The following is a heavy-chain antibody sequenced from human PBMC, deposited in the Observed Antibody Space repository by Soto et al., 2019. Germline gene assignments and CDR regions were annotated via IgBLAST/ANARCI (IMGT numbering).Heavy chain of an antibody. CDR2: IYYSGST. CDR3: ARGPFYDSSGSFDS. J-gene: IGHJ4*02. Sequence: PSETLSLTCTVSGGSISSGGYYWSWIRQHPGKGLEWIGYIYYSGSTYYNPSLKSRVTISVDTSKNQFSLKLSSVTAADTAVYYCARGPFYDSSGSFDSWGQGTLVTAPQ. D-gene: IGHD3-22*01. CDR1: GGSISSGGYY. V-gene: IGHV4-31*03.